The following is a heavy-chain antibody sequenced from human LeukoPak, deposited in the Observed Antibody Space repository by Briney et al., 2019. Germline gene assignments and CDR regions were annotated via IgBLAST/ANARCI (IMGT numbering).Heavy chain of an antibody. CDR2: IYYSGNT. CDR1: VGSISSGGCY. V-gene: IGHV4-31*03. J-gene: IGHJ4*02. Sequence: SETLSLTCTVSVGSISSGGCYWSWVRQHSGRGLEWIGYIYYSGNTHHNPSLKSRVTMSVDTSQNQSSLKLNSVTAADTAVYYCARGKNDYSNRYYFDSWGQGTLVTVSS. CDR3: ARGKNDYSNRYYFDS. D-gene: IGHD4-11*01.